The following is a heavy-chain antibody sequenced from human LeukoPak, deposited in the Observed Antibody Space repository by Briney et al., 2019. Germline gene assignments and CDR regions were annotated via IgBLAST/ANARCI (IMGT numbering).Heavy chain of an antibody. V-gene: IGHV3-7*01. J-gene: IGHJ4*02. CDR3: TRDRSRAEDD. D-gene: IGHD1-14*01. Sequence: PGGSLRLSCAASGFTFSGHWMSWVRQAPGKGLEWVANINQGGSGKYYVDSVKGRFTISRDNANNLLYLQMISLRGEDTAVYYCTRDRSRAEDDWGQGTLVTVSS. CDR2: INQGGSGK. CDR1: GFTFSGHW.